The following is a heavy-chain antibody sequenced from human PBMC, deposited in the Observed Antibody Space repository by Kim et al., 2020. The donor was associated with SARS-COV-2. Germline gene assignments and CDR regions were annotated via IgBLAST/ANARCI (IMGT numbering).Heavy chain of an antibody. CDR2: INTNTGNP. CDR1: GYPFTSYA. J-gene: IGHJ4*02. D-gene: IGHD7-27*01. V-gene: IGHV7-4-1*02. CDR3: ARELGTPLDY. Sequence: KSSGYPFTSYAMKWVRQAPGQGLDWMGWINTNTGNPTYAQGFTGRFVFSLDTSVSTAYLQISSLKAEDTAVYYCARELGTPLDYWGQGTLAT.